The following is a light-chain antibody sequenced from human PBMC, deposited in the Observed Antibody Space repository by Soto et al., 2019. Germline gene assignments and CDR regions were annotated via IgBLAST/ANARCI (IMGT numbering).Light chain of an antibody. CDR2: LNSDGSH. CDR1: SGHSSYA. CDR3: QTWATGIGV. J-gene: IGLJ3*02. V-gene: IGLV4-69*01. Sequence: QLVLTQSPSASASLGASVKLTCTLSSGHSSYAIAWHQQQPEKGPRFLMKLNSDGSHTKGDGIPDRFSGSSSGAERYLTISSLQSEDEADYYCQTWATGIGVSGGGTKVTVL.